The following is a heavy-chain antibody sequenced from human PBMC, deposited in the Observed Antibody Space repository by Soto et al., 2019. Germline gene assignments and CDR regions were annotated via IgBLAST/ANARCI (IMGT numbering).Heavy chain of an antibody. Sequence: QVRLQESGPGLVKPSETLSLTCTVSGGSISSYYWPWIRQPPGRGLEWIGDVYYSGNTNSNPSLKSRVTISVDTSRSQFSLELKSVNTADTAVYYCARALSFHDVLTGRGWVFYFDYWGQGALVTVSS. CDR1: GGSISSYY. D-gene: IGHD3-9*01. V-gene: IGHV4-59*01. CDR2: VYYSGNT. CDR3: ARALSFHDVLTGRGWVFYFDY. J-gene: IGHJ4*02.